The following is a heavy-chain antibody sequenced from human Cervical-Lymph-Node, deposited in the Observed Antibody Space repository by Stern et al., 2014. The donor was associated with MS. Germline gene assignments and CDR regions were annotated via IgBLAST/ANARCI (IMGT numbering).Heavy chain of an antibody. D-gene: IGHD5-24*01. Sequence: VQLVESGAEVKKPGSSVKVSCKASEGTFSSYAISWVRQAPGQGLEWMGGILHISGTANYAQKCQGRVTITVDEYTSTAYMELSSLRSEDTAVYYCARQDGYSREYFFDYWGQGTLVTVSS. CDR1: EGTFSSYA. J-gene: IGHJ4*02. V-gene: IGHV1-69*01. CDR2: ILHISGTA. CDR3: ARQDGYSREYFFDY.